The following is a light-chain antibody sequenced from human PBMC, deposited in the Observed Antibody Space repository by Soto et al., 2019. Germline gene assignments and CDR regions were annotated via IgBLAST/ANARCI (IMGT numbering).Light chain of an antibody. V-gene: IGKV3-11*01. CDR1: QSISTY. CDR2: DAP. J-gene: IGKJ5*01. Sequence: EILLTQSPGTLSLSPWESATLSCRARQSISTYLAWYQQKPGQAPRLLIYDAPNRATGIPARFSGSWSGTDTTLTISSLESEDFAIYYCQQRSNWPTFGQGTRLEI. CDR3: QQRSNWPT.